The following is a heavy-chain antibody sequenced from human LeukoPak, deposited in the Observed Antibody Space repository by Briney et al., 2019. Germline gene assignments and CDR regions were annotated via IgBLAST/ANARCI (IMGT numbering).Heavy chain of an antibody. D-gene: IGHD3-22*01. CDR2: INPNSGGT. CDR3: AREIYYDSSGYYYGEKYYFDY. CDR1: GYTFTGYY. Sequence: GASVKVSCKASGYTFTGYYMHWVRQAPGQGLEWMGWINPNSGGTNYAQKFQGRVTMTRDTSISTAYMELSRLRSDDTAVYYCAREIYYDSSGYYYGEKYYFDYWGQGTLVTVSS. V-gene: IGHV1-2*02. J-gene: IGHJ4*02.